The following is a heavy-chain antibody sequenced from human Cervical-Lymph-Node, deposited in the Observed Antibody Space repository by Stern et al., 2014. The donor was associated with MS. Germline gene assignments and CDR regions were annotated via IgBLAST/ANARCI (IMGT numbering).Heavy chain of an antibody. J-gene: IGHJ6*02. CDR2: IIPIFGTA. CDR1: GGTFSSYA. D-gene: IGHD5-12*01. Sequence: QVQLVQSGAEVKKPGSSVKVSCKASGGTFSSYAISWVRQAPGQGLEWMGGIIPIFGTANYAQKFQGRVTITADESTSTAYMELSSLRSEDTAVYYCARPITPYLTYYYYGMDVWGQGTTVTVSS. V-gene: IGHV1-69*01. CDR3: ARPITPYLTYYYYGMDV.